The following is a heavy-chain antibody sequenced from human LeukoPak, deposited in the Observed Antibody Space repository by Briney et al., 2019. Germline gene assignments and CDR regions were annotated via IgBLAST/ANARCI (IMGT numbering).Heavy chain of an antibody. CDR3: ARDGDAALEFVVVPALPGHFDY. Sequence: ASVKLSCKGAGYTFTSYYMHWVREGPGQGLELMGIINPSGGSTSYAQKFQGRVTMTRDMSTSTVYMELGSLRSESTAVYYCARDGDAALEFVVVPALPGHFDYWGQGTLVTVSS. CDR2: INPSGGST. D-gene: IGHD2-2*01. CDR1: GYTFTSYY. V-gene: IGHV1-46*01. J-gene: IGHJ4*02.